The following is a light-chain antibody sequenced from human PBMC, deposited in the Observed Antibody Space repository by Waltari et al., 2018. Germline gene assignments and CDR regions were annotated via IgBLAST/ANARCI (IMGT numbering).Light chain of an antibody. CDR3: CSHTRSGASV. CDR2: DVS. Sequence: QSALTQSASVSGSPGQSITISCTGTSSDVGAFNVVSWFQQHPGKAPKLMISDVSNRPSWVSNPFSGSKTGNSASLTISGLQAEDEADYYCCSHTRSGASVFGGGTKLTVL. CDR1: SSDVGAFNV. J-gene: IGLJ3*02. V-gene: IGLV2-14*01.